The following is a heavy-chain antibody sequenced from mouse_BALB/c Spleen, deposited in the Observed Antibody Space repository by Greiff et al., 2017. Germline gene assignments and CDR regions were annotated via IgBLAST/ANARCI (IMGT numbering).Heavy chain of an antibody. CDR3: ARSYGNYGYAMDY. Sequence: QVQLKQSGAELMKPGASVKISCKATGYTFSSYWIEWVKQRPGHGLEWIGEILPGSGSTNYNEKFKGKATFTADTSSNTAYMQLSSLTSEDSAVYYCARSYGNYGYAMDYWGQGTSVTVSS. V-gene: IGHV1-9*01. CDR2: ILPGSGST. CDR1: GYTFSSYW. D-gene: IGHD2-1*01. J-gene: IGHJ4*01.